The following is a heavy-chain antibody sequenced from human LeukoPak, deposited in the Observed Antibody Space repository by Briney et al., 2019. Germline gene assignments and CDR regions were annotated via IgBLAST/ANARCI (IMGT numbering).Heavy chain of an antibody. Sequence: GGSLRLSCAASGFTFSSYGVSWVRQAPGKGLEWVSAISGSGGSTYYADSVKGRFTISRDNSKNTLYLQMNSLRAEDTAVYYCAKQSGNYYYMDVWGKGTTVTISS. CDR1: GFTFSSYG. CDR3: AKQSGNYYYMDV. CDR2: ISGSGGST. J-gene: IGHJ6*03. D-gene: IGHD3-10*01. V-gene: IGHV3-23*01.